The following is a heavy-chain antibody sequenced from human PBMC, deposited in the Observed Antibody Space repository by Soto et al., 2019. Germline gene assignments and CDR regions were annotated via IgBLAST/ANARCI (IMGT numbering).Heavy chain of an antibody. CDR1: GFTFSSYA. V-gene: IGHV3-30-3*01. CDR2: ISYDGSNK. D-gene: IGHD2-2*01. Sequence: SLRLSCAASGFTFSSYAMHWVRQAPGKGLEWVAVISYDGSNKYYADSVKGRFTISRDNSKNTLYLQMNSLRAEDTAVYYCARDRVPAAIAPDYYYYYGMDVWGQGTTVTVSS. J-gene: IGHJ6*02. CDR3: ARDRVPAAIAPDYYYYYGMDV.